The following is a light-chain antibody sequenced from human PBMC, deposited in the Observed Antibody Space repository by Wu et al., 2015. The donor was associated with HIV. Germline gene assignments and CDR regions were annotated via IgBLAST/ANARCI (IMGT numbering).Light chain of an antibody. J-gene: IGKJ5*01. Sequence: EIVMTQSPATLSVSPGERATLSCRAGQSVSSDLAWYQQKPGQAPRLLIYRASTRATGVPARFSGSGSGTDFTLTIDNLQSEDFAIYYCQQYDNWPPFTFGQGTRL. CDR3: QQYDNWPPFT. CDR1: QSVSSD. CDR2: RAS. V-gene: IGKV3-15*01.